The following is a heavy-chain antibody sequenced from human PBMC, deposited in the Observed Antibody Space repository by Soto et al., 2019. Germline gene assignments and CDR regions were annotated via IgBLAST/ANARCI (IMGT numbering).Heavy chain of an antibody. CDR3: AILDFGDYLLCYGVDV. J-gene: IGHJ6*02. V-gene: IGHV3-48*03. CDR1: GFPFRSYE. Sequence: EVQLVESGGALVHPGGSLRLSCAVSGFPFRSYEMNWVRQAPGKGPEWVSYITSSSDAIYYAASVKGRFTVSRDNAKNSLYLQMNSLRAEDTAVYYCAILDFGDYLLCYGVDVWGQGTTVTVSS. CDR2: ITSSSDAI. D-gene: IGHD4-17*01.